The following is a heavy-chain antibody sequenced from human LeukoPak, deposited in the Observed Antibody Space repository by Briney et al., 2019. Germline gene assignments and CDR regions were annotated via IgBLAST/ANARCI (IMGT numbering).Heavy chain of an antibody. J-gene: IGHJ6*03. V-gene: IGHV3-7*01. CDR1: GFTFSRYW. CDR2: IKPDGSEK. CDR3: ARGKQWLASYGGSPIFSYYYYFMDV. Sequence: GGSLRLSCVASGFTFSRYWMSWVRQAPGKGLEWVANIKPDGSEKYFVDSVRGRFTISRDNAKNSLYLQMNGLRAEDTAVYYCARGKQWLASYGGSPIFSYYYYFMDVWGRGTTVTVSS. D-gene: IGHD6-19*01.